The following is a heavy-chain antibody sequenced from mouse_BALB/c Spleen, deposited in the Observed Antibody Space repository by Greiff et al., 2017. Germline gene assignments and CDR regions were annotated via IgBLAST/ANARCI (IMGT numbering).Heavy chain of an antibody. CDR3: ARGGYGNYVAY. V-gene: IGHV3-2*02. Sequence: VQLKESGPGLVKPSQSLSLTCTVTGYSITSDYAWNWIRQFPGNKLEWMGYISYSGSTSYNPSLKSRISITRDTSKNQFFLQLNSVTTEDTATYYCARGGYGNYVAYWGQGTLVTVSA. D-gene: IGHD2-1*01. J-gene: IGHJ3*01. CDR2: ISYSGST. CDR1: GYSITSDYA.